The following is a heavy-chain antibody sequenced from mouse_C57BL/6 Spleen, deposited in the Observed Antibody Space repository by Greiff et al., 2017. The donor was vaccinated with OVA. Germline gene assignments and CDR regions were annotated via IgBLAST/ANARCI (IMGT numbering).Heavy chain of an antibody. CDR2: IDPEDGDT. V-gene: IGHV14-1*01. CDR1: GFNIKDYY. CDR3: TFYYDNWDEAY. J-gene: IGHJ3*01. D-gene: IGHD2-1*01. Sequence: VQLQQSGAELVRPGASVKLSCTASGFNIKDYYMHWVKQRPEQGLGWIGRIDPEDGDTEYAPKFQGKATMTADTSSNTAYLQLSSLTSEDTAVYYCTFYYDNWDEAYWGQGTLVTVSA.